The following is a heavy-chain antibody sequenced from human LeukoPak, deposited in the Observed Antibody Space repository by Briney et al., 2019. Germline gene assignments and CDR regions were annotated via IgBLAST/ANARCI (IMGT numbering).Heavy chain of an antibody. J-gene: IGHJ5*02. Sequence: ASVKVSCKASGYTFTSYYIYWVRQAPGQGLEWMGIINPTGGSTSYAQKFQGRVTMTRDMSTSTVYMELSSLRSEDTAVYYCARNNGLVRYYDSSGYVDWFDPWGQGTLVTVSS. D-gene: IGHD3-22*01. CDR2: INPTGGST. CDR3: ARNNGLVRYYDSSGYVDWFDP. CDR1: GYTFTSYY. V-gene: IGHV1-46*01.